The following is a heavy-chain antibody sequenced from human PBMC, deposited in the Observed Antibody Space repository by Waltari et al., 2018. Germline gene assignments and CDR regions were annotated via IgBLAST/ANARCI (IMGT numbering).Heavy chain of an antibody. CDR1: GGSFTGYY. D-gene: IGHD3-10*01. J-gene: IGHJ5*02. CDR3: ARHCPVEMIIRTRWLDP. Sequence: QVQLQQWGAGLLKPPETLSLTCAVYGGSFTGYYWSWIRQPPGTGLEWVGDINHSGTTNYNPSFKSRVTISLDTSKKQFSLRLSSVTAADTAVYCCARHCPVEMIIRTRWLDPWGQGTLVTVSS. CDR2: INHSGTT. V-gene: IGHV4-34*01.